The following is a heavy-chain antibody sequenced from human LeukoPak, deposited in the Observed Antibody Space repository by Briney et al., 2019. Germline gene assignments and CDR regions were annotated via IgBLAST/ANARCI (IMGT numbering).Heavy chain of an antibody. Sequence: ASVKVSCKASGYTFTSYYMHWVRQAPGQGLEWMGIINPSGGSTSYAQKLQGRVTMTTDTSTSTAYMELRSLRSDDTAVYYCARVDPAYCGGDCYNDYWGQGTVVTVSS. CDR1: GYTFTSYY. J-gene: IGHJ4*02. D-gene: IGHD2-21*02. CDR3: ARVDPAYCGGDCYNDY. V-gene: IGHV1-46*01. CDR2: INPSGGST.